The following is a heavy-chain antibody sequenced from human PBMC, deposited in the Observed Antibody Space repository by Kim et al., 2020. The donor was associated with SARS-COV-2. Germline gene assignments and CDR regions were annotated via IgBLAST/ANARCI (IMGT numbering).Heavy chain of an antibody. D-gene: IGHD6-13*01. Sequence: DSVKGRFTISRDNSKNTLYLQMNSLRAEDTAVYYCAKEPYPGYSSSRRYYWGQGTLVTVSS. CDR3: AKEPYPGYSSSRRYY. V-gene: IGHV3-23*01. J-gene: IGHJ4*02.